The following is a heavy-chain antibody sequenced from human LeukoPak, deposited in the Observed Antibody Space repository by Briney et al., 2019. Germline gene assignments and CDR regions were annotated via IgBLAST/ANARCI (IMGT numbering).Heavy chain of an antibody. CDR2: INPSGGST. Sequence: GASVKVSCKASGYTFTSYYMHWVRQAPGQGLEWMGIINPSGGSTSYAQKFQGRVAMTRDTSTSTVYMELSSLRSEDTAVYYCAREGLNYYDSSGYYLPDYWGQGTLVTVSS. CDR1: GYTFTSYY. V-gene: IGHV1-46*01. D-gene: IGHD3-22*01. CDR3: AREGLNYYDSSGYYLPDY. J-gene: IGHJ4*02.